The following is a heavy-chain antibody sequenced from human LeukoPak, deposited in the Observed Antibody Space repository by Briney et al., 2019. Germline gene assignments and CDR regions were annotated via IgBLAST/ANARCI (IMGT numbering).Heavy chain of an antibody. CDR3: ARVSSAGYSSGWEGGGYYFDY. J-gene: IGHJ4*02. CDR2: IIPIFGTA. V-gene: IGHV1-69*05. D-gene: IGHD6-19*01. Sequence: GASVKVSCKASGGTFSSYAISWVRQAPGQGLEWMGGIIPIFGTANYAQKFQGRVTITTDESTSTAYMELSSLRSEDTAVYYCARVSSAGYSSGWEGGGYYFDYWGQGTLVTVSS. CDR1: GGTFSSYA.